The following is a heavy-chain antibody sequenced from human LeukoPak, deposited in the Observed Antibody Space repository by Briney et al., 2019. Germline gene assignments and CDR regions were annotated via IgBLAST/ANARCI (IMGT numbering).Heavy chain of an antibody. CDR2: ISSGTSYI. Sequence: GGSLRLSCAASGFTFNTYTMNWVRQAPGKGLEWVSSISSGTSYIYYADSVKGRFTISRDNAKNSLYLQMNSLRAEDTAVYYCARGGLIQRHAFDIWGQGTMVTVSS. D-gene: IGHD1-1*01. J-gene: IGHJ3*02. CDR3: ARGGLIQRHAFDI. V-gene: IGHV3-21*01. CDR1: GFTFNTYT.